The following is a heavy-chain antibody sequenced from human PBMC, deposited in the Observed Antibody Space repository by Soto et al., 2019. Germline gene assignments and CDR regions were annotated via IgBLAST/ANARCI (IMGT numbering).Heavy chain of an antibody. V-gene: IGHV1-69*01. Sequence: QVQLVQSGAEVKKPGSSVKVSCKASGGTFSSYAISWVRQAPGQGLEWMGGIIPIFGTANYAQKFQGRVTITADESTSTAYMELSSLRSEDTAVYYCASNPRGYSYQYYYDGIDVWGQGTTVTVSS. CDR2: IIPIFGTA. J-gene: IGHJ6*02. CDR1: GGTFSSYA. CDR3: ASNPRGYSYQYYYDGIDV. D-gene: IGHD5-18*01.